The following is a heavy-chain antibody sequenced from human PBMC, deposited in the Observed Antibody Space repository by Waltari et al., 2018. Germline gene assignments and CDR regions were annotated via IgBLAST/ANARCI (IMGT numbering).Heavy chain of an antibody. J-gene: IGHJ4*02. V-gene: IGHV4-38-2*02. CDR3: AREIIYSGSYD. D-gene: IGHD1-26*01. CDR1: GYSISSGYY. CDR2: IYHSGST. Sequence: QVQLQESGPGLVKPSETLSLTCTVSGYSISSGYYWGWIRQHPGKGLEWIGSIYHSGSTYYNPSLKSRVTISVDTSKNQFSLKLSSVTAADTAVYYCAREIIYSGSYDWGQGTLVTVSS.